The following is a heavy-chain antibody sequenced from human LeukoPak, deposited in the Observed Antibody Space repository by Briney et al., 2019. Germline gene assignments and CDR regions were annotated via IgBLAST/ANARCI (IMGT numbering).Heavy chain of an antibody. D-gene: IGHD1/OR15-1a*01. CDR3: ARDQQQGGHYSFYYMDF. CDR1: GYTFSNHG. CDR2: ISPHKGNT. J-gene: IGHJ6*03. V-gene: IGHV1-18*01. Sequence: ASLKLSCKGIGYTFSNHGITWVRQAPGQGLEWIGWISPHKGNTNYQQRLQGRLILTTDASTSTAYMDLRDLRSDDTAIYYCARDQQQGGHYSFYYMDFWGEGTTVIVSS.